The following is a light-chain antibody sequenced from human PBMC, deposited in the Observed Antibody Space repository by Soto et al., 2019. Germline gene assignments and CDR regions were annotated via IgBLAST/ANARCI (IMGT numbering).Light chain of an antibody. CDR2: DAS. V-gene: IGKV3D-20*01. CDR1: ERVSSSY. Sequence: IVLTQSPATRSLSPGGRATLSCGASERVSSSYVAWYQMKAGLAPRLLIHDASTRASGIPDRFRGSKSGTDFTLTIRGLEPEDAALYYCQQYGSSPITFGQGTRLEIK. J-gene: IGKJ5*01. CDR3: QQYGSSPIT.